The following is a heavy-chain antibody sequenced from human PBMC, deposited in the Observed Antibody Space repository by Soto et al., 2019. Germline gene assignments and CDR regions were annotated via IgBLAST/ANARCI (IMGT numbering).Heavy chain of an antibody. Sequence: PSETLSLTCTVSGGSISSDFWSWIRQPPGKGLEYIGYINYNGGSNYNPSLQSRVTMSVDTSENHFSLKLRSVTAADSAVYYCARVWGDYGDYGWFWFDPWGQGTLVTVSS. V-gene: IGHV4-59*01. CDR1: GGSISSDF. CDR3: ARVWGDYGDYGWFWFDP. J-gene: IGHJ5*02. CDR2: INYNGGS. D-gene: IGHD4-17*01.